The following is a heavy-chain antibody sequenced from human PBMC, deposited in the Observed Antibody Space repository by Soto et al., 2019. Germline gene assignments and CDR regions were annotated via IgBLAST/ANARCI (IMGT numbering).Heavy chain of an antibody. V-gene: IGHV1-18*01. J-gene: IGHJ4*02. CDR3: VRDLDGSGSYYTDY. D-gene: IGHD3-10*01. CDR2: TRPNNGNT. Sequence: QIQLVQSGAEVKKPGASVKVSYKASGYTFSIYGINWVRQAPGQGLEGMGWTRPNNGNTNYAQNLQSRVTMTTDTSTSTAYMELRSLRPDDTAVYYCVRDLDGSGSYYTDYWGQGTLVTVSS. CDR1: GYTFSIYG.